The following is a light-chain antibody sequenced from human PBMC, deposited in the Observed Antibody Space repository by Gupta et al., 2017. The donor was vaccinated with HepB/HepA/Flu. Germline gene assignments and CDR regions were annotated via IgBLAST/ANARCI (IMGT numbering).Light chain of an antibody. V-gene: IGLV2-14*03. Sequence: QSALTQPASVSGSPGQSITISCTGTSSDVGAYNYVSWHQQHPGNAPKLLIYGVSNRPSGISNRFSGSKSGSTATLTISGLQAEDEADYYCGSFTRSKIVIFGGGTKLTVL. CDR3: GSFTRSKIVI. CDR2: GVS. J-gene: IGLJ2*01. CDR1: SSDVGAYNY.